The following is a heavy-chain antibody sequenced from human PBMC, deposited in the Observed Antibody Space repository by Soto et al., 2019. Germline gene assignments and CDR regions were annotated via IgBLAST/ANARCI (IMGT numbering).Heavy chain of an antibody. D-gene: IGHD3-22*01. J-gene: IGHJ4*02. V-gene: IGHV1-8*01. Sequence: ASVKVSCKASGYTFTSYDINWVRQATGQGLEWMGWMNPNSGNTGYAQKFQGRVTMTRDTSISTAYMELSSLRDEDTAVYYCARVHSYYDSSGYWDPPFDYWGQGTLVTVSS. CDR2: MNPNSGNT. CDR3: ARVHSYYDSSGYWDPPFDY. CDR1: GYTFTSYD.